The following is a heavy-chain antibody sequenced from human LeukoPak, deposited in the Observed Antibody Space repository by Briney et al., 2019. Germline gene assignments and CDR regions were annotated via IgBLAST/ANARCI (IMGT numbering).Heavy chain of an antibody. Sequence: GGSLRLSCAASGFTFSSYAISWGRQAPGNGVEWVSAISGIGGSTYYADSVKGRVPISRANSKTTLYLQMNSLRAEDTAVYYCATAGAKWFSGMDVWGQGTPVTVSS. D-gene: IGHD3-22*01. J-gene: IGHJ6*02. CDR2: ISGIGGST. CDR3: ATAGAKWFSGMDV. CDR1: GFTFSSYA. V-gene: IGHV3-23*01.